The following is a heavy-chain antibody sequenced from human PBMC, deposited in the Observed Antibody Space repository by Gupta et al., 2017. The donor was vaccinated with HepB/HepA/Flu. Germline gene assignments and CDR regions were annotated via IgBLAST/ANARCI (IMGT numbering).Heavy chain of an antibody. V-gene: IGHV1-24*01. CDR3: ATGSADYYDSSGYYYGVDY. Sequence: QVQLVQSGAAVKKPGASVKVSCKVSGYTLPDFSMHWVRQAPGEGLEWMGGFDPEDGETSYVQKFQGRVKMTEDTSTDTAYMELSSLRYEDTAEYYCATGSADYYDSSGYYYGVDYWGQGTLVTVSS. J-gene: IGHJ4*02. CDR1: GYTLPDFS. CDR2: FDPEDGET. D-gene: IGHD3-22*01.